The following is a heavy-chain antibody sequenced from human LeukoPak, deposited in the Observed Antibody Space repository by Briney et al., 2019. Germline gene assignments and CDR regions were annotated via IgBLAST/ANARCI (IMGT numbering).Heavy chain of an antibody. V-gene: IGHV3-30-3*01. J-gene: IGHJ4*02. Sequence: PGRSLRLSCAASGFTFSSYAMHWVRQAPGKGLEWVAVISYDGSNKYYADSVKGRFTISRDNSKNTLYLQMNSLRAEDTAVYYCANGGYSGYDPFDYWGQGTLVTVSS. D-gene: IGHD5-12*01. CDR2: ISYDGSNK. CDR1: GFTFSSYA. CDR3: ANGGYSGYDPFDY.